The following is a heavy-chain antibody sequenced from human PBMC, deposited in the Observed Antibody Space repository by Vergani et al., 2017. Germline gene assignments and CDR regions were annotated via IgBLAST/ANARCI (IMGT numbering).Heavy chain of an antibody. J-gene: IGHJ4*02. V-gene: IGHV1-46*03. CDR3: ARPHGDILPPDPRRLDY. CDR2: INPSGGST. CDR1: GYTLTNYY. Sequence: QVLLVQSGAEVKKPGASVRVSCKTSGYTLTNYYIHWVRQAPGQGLEWMGIINPSGGSTTYAQQFQGILTMTRDTSTSTVYMDLSNLRSEDTAVYYCARPHGDILPPDPRRLDYWGQGTLVTVSS.